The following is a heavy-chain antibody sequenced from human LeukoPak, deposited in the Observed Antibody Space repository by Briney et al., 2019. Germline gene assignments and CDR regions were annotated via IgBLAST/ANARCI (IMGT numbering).Heavy chain of an antibody. Sequence: PGGSLRLSCAASGFTFSSYAMSWVRQAPGKWLEWVSAISGSGGSTYYADSVKGRFTISRDNSKNTLYLQMNSLRAEDTAVYYCAKAEGITMIVVVITPFDYWGQGTLVTVSS. V-gene: IGHV3-23*01. CDR1: GFTFSSYA. D-gene: IGHD3-22*01. CDR3: AKAEGITMIVVVITPFDY. J-gene: IGHJ4*02. CDR2: ISGSGGST.